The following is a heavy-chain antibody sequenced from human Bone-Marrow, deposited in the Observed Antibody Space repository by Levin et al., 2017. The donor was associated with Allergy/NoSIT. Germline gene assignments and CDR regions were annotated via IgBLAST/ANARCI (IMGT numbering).Heavy chain of an antibody. V-gene: IGHV1-2*04. Sequence: ASVKVSCKASGYIFLDYFMHWVRQAPGQGLEWMGWINPNNGATNFAQRFQGWVSFAGDPYIDPVYMELTGLKSDETAIYYCARVTSGNWYFDLWGRGTLVTVSS. CDR2: INPNNGAT. CDR3: ARVTSGNWYFDL. CDR1: GYIFLDYF. J-gene: IGHJ2*01.